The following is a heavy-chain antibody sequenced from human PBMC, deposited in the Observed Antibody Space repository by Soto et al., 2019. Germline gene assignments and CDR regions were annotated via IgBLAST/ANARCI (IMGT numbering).Heavy chain of an antibody. CDR1: GYTFSDYY. J-gene: IGHJ4*02. CDR2: IDTSSTKI. D-gene: IGHD3-3*01. V-gene: IGHV3-11*01. CDR3: ASHYDMWSGYLSPVDY. Sequence: QVQLVESGGDLVKRGGSLRLSCAASGYTFSDYYMSWIRQAPGKGLEWISYIDTSSTKIYYADSVKGRFTISRDNAKNSLYLEMNSLRDEATAVYYCASHYDMWSGYLSPVDYWGQGTLVTVSS.